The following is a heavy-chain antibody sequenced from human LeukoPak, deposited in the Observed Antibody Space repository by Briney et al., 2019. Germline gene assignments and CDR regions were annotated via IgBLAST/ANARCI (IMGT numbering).Heavy chain of an antibody. CDR1: RYTFTSYD. D-gene: IGHD2-8*01. J-gene: IGHJ6*03. V-gene: IGHV1-8*01. CDR2: MKPNSGNT. Sequence: GASVKVSCKPTRYTFTSYDINSVRQAIGQGLEWMGFMKPNSGNTGYAQKVQGRVTMTRNTSISTAYMELSSLSSEDTAVYYCARGLEVSFPKKYYYYYYMHVWGKGTAVTVPS. CDR3: ARGLEVSFPKKYYYYYYMHV.